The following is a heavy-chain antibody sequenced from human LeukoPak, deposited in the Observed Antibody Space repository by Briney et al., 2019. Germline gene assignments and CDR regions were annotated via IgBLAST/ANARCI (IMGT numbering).Heavy chain of an antibody. Sequence: SETLSLTCTVSGASISSYYWSWIRQPPGKGLEWIGYIYYSGSTNYNPSLKSRVTISVDTSKNQFSLKLSSVTAADTAVYYCARLGPYGDDTYYMDVWGKGTTVTVSS. D-gene: IGHD4-17*01. CDR1: GASISSYY. J-gene: IGHJ6*03. V-gene: IGHV4-59*08. CDR2: IYYSGST. CDR3: ARLGPYGDDTYYMDV.